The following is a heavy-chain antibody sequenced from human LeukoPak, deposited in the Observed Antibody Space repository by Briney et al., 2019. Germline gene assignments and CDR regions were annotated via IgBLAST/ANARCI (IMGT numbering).Heavy chain of an antibody. J-gene: IGHJ4*02. Sequence: LRLSCAASGFTFSDYYMSWIRQPPGKGLEWIGEINHSGSTNYNPSLESRVTISVDTSKNQFSLKLSSVTAADTAVYYCARGYSGYEYWGQGTLVTVSS. V-gene: IGHV4-34*01. CDR2: INHSGST. D-gene: IGHD5-12*01. CDR1: GFTFSDYY. CDR3: ARGYSGYEY.